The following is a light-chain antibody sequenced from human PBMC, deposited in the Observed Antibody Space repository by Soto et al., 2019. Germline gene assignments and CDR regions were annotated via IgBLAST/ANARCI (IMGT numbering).Light chain of an antibody. CDR1: SSDVGLYDY. V-gene: IGLV2-8*01. CDR2: EVT. Sequence: VLTQPPSASGSPGQSVTISCTGTSSDVGLYDYVSWYQQHPGKVPKLLIYEVTQRPSGVPDRFSGSKSGNTASLTVSGLQAEGEADYYCSSYGGNSNYVFGTGTKVTVL. J-gene: IGLJ1*01. CDR3: SSYGGNSNYV.